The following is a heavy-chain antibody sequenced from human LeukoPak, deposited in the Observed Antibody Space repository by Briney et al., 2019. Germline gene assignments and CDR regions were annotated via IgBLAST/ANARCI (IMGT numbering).Heavy chain of an antibody. D-gene: IGHD3-22*01. CDR1: GFTFSSYG. CDR2: ISYDGSNK. V-gene: IGHV3-30*03. J-gene: IGHJ5*02. CDR3: ARDLGQYYDTSDNWFDP. Sequence: PGRSLRLSCVASGFTFSSYGMHWVRQAPGKGLEWVAVISYDGSNKYYADSVKGRFTISRDNSKNTLYLQMNSLRAEDTAVYYCARDLGQYYDTSDNWFDPWGQGTLVTVSS.